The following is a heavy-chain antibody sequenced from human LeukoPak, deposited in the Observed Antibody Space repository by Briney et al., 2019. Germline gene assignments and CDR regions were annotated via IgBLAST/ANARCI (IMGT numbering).Heavy chain of an antibody. CDR3: AKDGITIFGVANYFDY. V-gene: IGHV6-1*01. Sequence: SQTLSLTCAISGDSVSSNSAAWNWIRQSPSRGLEWLGRTCYRSKWYHDYAVSVKSRITINPDTSKNQFSLHLNSVSPEDTAVYYCAKDGITIFGVANYFDYWGQGTLVTVSS. D-gene: IGHD3-3*01. CDR1: GDSVSSNSAA. J-gene: IGHJ4*02. CDR2: TCYRSKWYH.